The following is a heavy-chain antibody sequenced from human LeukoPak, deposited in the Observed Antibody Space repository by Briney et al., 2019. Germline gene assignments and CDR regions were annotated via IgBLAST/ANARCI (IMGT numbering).Heavy chain of an antibody. CDR1: GYSFTSYW. CDR3: ACRDLTSTWSFP. Sequence: GESLKISCQGFGYSFTSYWVGWVRQMPGKGMEWMGVIYPGDLRVRYNPSFQGQVTISVDKSINTAYLQWVSLRASDSAMYYCACRDLTSTWSFPWGQGTLVTVSS. J-gene: IGHJ5*02. V-gene: IGHV5-51*01. CDR2: IYPGDLRV. D-gene: IGHD6-13*01.